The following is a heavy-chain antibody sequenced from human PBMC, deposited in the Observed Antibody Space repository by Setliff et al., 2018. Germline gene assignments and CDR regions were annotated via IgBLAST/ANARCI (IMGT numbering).Heavy chain of an antibody. V-gene: IGHV3-48*01. CDR1: GFTFSTYS. Sequence: PGGSLRLSCAASGFTFSTYSINWVLQAPGKGLEWIAYISSRSNTIYYADSVKGRFTISRDNAKNSLYLQLNSLRAEDTAVYYCATNPRKGRSGGYYYDDPYYFYMDVWGKGTTVTVSS. CDR3: ATNPRKGRSGGYYYDDPYYFYMDV. CDR2: ISSRSNTI. J-gene: IGHJ6*03. D-gene: IGHD3-22*01.